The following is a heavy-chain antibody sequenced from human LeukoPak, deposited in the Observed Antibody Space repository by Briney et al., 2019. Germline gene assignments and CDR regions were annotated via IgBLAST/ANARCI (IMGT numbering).Heavy chain of an antibody. CDR1: GFTFSDYY. CDR2: ISSSGGDSGTTI. J-gene: IGHJ4*02. CDR3: ARGLYTYGQ. Sequence: GGSLRLSCAASGFTFSDYYMSWIRQAPGKGLEWVSSISSSGGDSGTTIYYTHSVKGRFTISRDNAKNSLYLQMNSLRAEDAAVYYCARGLYTYGQWGQGTLVTVSS. V-gene: IGHV3-11*04. D-gene: IGHD3-16*01.